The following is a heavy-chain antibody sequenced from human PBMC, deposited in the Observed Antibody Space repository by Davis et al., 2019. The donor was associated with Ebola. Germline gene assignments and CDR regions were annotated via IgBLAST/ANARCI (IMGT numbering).Heavy chain of an antibody. V-gene: IGHV4-31*03. J-gene: IGHJ6*03. Sequence: PPETLSLTCTVSGGSISRDGSYWTWIRQHPWMCLEWIGSIYYSGSTYYKPSLKNRVTISLATSKNQFSLNLYSVTAADTAVYYCARDLRYDSSGYDYYFYMDVWGKGTTVTVSS. CDR3: ARDLRYDSSGYDYYFYMDV. D-gene: IGHD3-22*01. CDR2: IYYSGST. CDR1: GGSISRDGSY.